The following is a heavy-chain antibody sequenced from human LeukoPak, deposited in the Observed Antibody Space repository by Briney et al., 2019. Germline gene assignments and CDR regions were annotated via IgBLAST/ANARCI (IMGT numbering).Heavy chain of an antibody. CDR1: GFTFSDYS. J-gene: IGHJ4*02. D-gene: IGHD3-9*01. V-gene: IGHV3-21*04. CDR2: ISSSSSYI. CDR3: AKDWDTYDILTGYYLYFDY. Sequence: TGGSLRLSCAASGFTFSDYSMNWVRQAPGQGLEWVSSISSSSSYIYYADSVKGRFTISRDNSKNTLYLQMNSLRAEDTAVYYCAKDWDTYDILTGYYLYFDYWGQGTLVTVSS.